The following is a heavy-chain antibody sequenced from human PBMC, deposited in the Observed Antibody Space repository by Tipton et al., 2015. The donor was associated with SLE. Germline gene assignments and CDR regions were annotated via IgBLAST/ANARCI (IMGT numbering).Heavy chain of an antibody. CDR3: AKTLAGATPGRYQSYWYFDL. CDR1: GGAISSGGYY. J-gene: IGHJ2*01. V-gene: IGHV4-61*02. Sequence: LRLSCTVSGGAISSGGYYWSWIRQPAGEGLEWVGRIYTSGKTAYNPSLKSRVTISMDLSNNQFSVNLSSVTASDTAVYYCAKTLAGATPGRYQSYWYFDLWGRGLRVIVSS. CDR2: IYTSGKT. D-gene: IGHD1-1*01.